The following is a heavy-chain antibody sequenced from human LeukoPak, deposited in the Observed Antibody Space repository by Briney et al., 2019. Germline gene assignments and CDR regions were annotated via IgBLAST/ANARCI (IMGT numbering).Heavy chain of an antibody. V-gene: IGHV4-4*02. CDR2: IYHSGST. Sequence: SGTLSLTCAVSGGSISSNNWWSWVRQPPGKGLEWIGEIYHSGSTDYNPSLESRVTISVDKSKNQFSLKLSSVTAADTAVYYCARGFYGSGSYSSPGFHAFDVWGQGTMVTASS. CDR3: ARGFYGSGSYSSPGFHAFDV. D-gene: IGHD3-10*01. J-gene: IGHJ3*01. CDR1: GGSISSNNW.